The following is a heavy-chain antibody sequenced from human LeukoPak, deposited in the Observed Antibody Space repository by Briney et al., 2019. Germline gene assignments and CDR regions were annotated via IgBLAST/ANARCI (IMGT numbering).Heavy chain of an antibody. CDR2: ISYDGSNK. CDR1: GFTFSSYG. D-gene: IGHD2-2*01. CDR3: AKSLESYCSSTSCPPGNYYYYGMDV. V-gene: IGHV3-30*18. J-gene: IGHJ6*02. Sequence: GGSLRLSCAASGFTFSSYGMHWVRQAPGKGLEWVAVISYDGSNKYYADSVKGRFTISRDNSKNTLYLQMNSLRAGDTAVYYCAKSLESYCSSTSCPPGNYYYYGMDVWGQGTTVTVSS.